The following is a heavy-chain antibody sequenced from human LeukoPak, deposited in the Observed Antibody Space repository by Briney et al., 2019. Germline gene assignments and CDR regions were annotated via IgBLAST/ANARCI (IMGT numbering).Heavy chain of an antibody. CDR2: INTSGST. CDR3: ARDTIFGVVSAFDI. Sequence: SETLSLTCTVSGGSISSYYWSWIRQPAGKGLEWIGRINTSGSTNYNPSLRSRVTMSVDTSKNQFSLRLSSVTAADTAVYYCARDTIFGVVSAFDIWGQGTMVTVSS. J-gene: IGHJ3*02. D-gene: IGHD3-3*01. V-gene: IGHV4-4*07. CDR1: GGSISSYY.